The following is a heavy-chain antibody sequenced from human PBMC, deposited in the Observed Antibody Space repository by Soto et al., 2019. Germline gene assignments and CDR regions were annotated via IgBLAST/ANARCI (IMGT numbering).Heavy chain of an antibody. CDR2: IYYAGST. V-gene: IGHV4-59*08. CDR1: GCSMISYY. J-gene: IGHJ3*01. D-gene: IGHD5-12*01. CDR3: ARRIVATETFDV. Sequence: SETLSLTCTVSGCSMISYYWSWIRQPPGRGLEWIGFIYYAGSTKYNPSLNSRVTISVDTSKNQFSLTVTSVTAADTAVYYFARRIVATETFDVWA.